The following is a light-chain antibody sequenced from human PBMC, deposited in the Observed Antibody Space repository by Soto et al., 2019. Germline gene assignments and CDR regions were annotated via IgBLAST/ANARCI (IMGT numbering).Light chain of an antibody. V-gene: IGKV3-20*01. Sequence: EIVLTQSPGTLSLSPGERATLSCRASQSVSSSFLAWYRQKPGQPPRLLIYVASTRATGIPDRFSGSGSGTDFTLTISSLEPEDFAVYYCQRYGSSPRTFGQGTKVEIK. CDR1: QSVSSSF. CDR2: VAS. J-gene: IGKJ1*01. CDR3: QRYGSSPRT.